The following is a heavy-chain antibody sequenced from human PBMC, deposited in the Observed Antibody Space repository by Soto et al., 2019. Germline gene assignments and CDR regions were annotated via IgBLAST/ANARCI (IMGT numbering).Heavy chain of an antibody. CDR2: ISAYNDNT. CDR3: ARESPPADY. J-gene: IGHJ4*02. V-gene: IGHV1-18*01. CDR1: GYPFTHYG. Sequence: ASVKVSCKSSGYPFTHYGSTWVRQAPGQGLEWMGWISAYNDNTNYAQTLQGRVTMTTDTSTSTAYMELRSLRSDDTAVYYCARESPPADYWGQGALVTVSS.